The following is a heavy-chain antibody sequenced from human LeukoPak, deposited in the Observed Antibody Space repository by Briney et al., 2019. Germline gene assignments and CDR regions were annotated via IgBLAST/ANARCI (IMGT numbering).Heavy chain of an antibody. CDR2: MNPNSGNT. J-gene: IGHJ6*03. Sequence: ASVKVSCKASGYTFTNYDINWVRQATGQGLEWMGWMNPNSGNTGYAQKFQGRVTMTRNTSISTAYMELSSLRSEDTAVYYCARGTSSGWYLYYYYYMDVWGKGTTVTISS. CDR1: GYTFTNYD. D-gene: IGHD6-19*01. CDR3: ARGTSSGWYLYYYYYMDV. V-gene: IGHV1-8*01.